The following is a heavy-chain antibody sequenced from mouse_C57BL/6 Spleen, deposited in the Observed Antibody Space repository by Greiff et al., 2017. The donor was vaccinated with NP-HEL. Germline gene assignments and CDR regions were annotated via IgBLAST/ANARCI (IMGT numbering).Heavy chain of an antibody. CDR3: AHGGLRRSPWFAY. V-gene: IGHV1-26*01. CDR1: GYTFTDYY. CDR2: INPNNGGT. Sequence: EVQLQQSGPELVKPGASVKISCKASGYTFTDYYMNWVKQSHGKSLEWIGDINPNNGGTSYNQKFKGKATLTVDKSSSTAYMELRSLTSEDSAVYYCAHGGLRRSPWFAYWGQGTLVTVSA. D-gene: IGHD2-2*01. J-gene: IGHJ3*01.